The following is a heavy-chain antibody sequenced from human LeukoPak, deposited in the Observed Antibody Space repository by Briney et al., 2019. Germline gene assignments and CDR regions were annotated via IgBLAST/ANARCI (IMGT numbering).Heavy chain of an antibody. CDR2: ISSSGSTI. V-gene: IGHV3-48*03. Sequence: PGGSLRLSCAASGFTFSSYEMNWVRQAPGKGLEWVSYISSSGSTIDYADSVKGRFTISRDNAKNSLYLQMNSLRAGDTAVYYCARDRGRYYMDVWGKGTTVTISS. CDR3: ARDRGRYYMDV. D-gene: IGHD6-25*01. J-gene: IGHJ6*03. CDR1: GFTFSSYE.